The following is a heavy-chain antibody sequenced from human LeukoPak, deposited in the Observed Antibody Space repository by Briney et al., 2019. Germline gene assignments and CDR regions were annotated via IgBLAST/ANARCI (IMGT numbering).Heavy chain of an antibody. J-gene: IGHJ4*02. CDR3: ARDKKSGESSEIDY. D-gene: IGHD3-10*01. CDR2: INRDGSTT. CDR1: GLTFSNYW. V-gene: IGHV3-74*03. Sequence: GGSLRLSCAASGLTFSNYWVHWVRQAPGKGLVWVSRINRDGSTTKYADSVKGRFTVSRDNAKNTLNLQMNSLRAEDTAVYYCARDKKSGESSEIDYWGQGTLVTVSS.